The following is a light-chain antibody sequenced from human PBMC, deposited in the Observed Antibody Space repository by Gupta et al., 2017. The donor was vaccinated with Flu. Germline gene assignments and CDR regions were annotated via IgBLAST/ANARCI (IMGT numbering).Light chain of an antibody. V-gene: IGLV6-57*02. CDR2: EDK. CDR1: SGSIARNY. J-gene: IGLJ3*02. CDR3: QAEDSSDWV. Sequence: KVTISSTSSSGSIARNYVQWYQQRTGRAPNTVIYEDKKRPSGVPDRFSGSSESTSNSAALTIAGRKNEDEDDYNCQAEDSSDWVFGGGTKLTVL.